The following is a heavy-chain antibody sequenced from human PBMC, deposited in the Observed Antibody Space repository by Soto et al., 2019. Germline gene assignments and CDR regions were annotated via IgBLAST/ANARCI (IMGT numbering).Heavy chain of an antibody. V-gene: IGHV3-21*01. CDR3: ARRRGYSSGRYDY. D-gene: IGHD5-18*01. CDR1: GFTFSSYS. CDR2: ISSSSSYI. J-gene: IGHJ4*02. Sequence: EVQLVESGGGLVKPGGSLRLSCAASGFTFSSYSMNWVRQAPGKGLEWVSSISSSSSYIYYADSVKGRFTISRDNAKNSLYMQMNCLGAEDTAVYYCARRRGYSSGRYDYWGQGTLVTVSS.